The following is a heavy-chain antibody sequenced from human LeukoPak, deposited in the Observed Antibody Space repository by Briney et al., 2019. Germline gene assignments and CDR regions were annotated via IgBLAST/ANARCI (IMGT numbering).Heavy chain of an antibody. D-gene: IGHD6-13*01. Sequence: PGGSLRLSCAASGFTFSTYSMDWVRQAPGKGLEWVSYIGSSGTTIYYADFVKGRFTISRDNARNSLYLQMNSLRVEDTAVYYCAKDARPGYSSSWYFDYWGQGTLVTVSS. V-gene: IGHV3-48*04. CDR2: IGSSGTTI. CDR1: GFTFSTYS. J-gene: IGHJ4*02. CDR3: AKDARPGYSSSWYFDY.